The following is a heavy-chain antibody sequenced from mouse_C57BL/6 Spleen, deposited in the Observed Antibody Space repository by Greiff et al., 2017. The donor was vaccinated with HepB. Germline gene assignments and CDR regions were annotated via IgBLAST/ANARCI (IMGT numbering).Heavy chain of an antibody. CDR1: GYAFSSSW. V-gene: IGHV1-82*01. Sequence: QVQLQQSGPELVKPGASVKISCKASGYAFSSSWMNWVKQRPGKGLEWIGRIYPGDGDTNYNGKFKGKATLTADKSSSTAYMQLSSLTSEDSAVYFCARSDYYGSSYLYYYAMDYWGQGTSVTVST. CDR3: ARSDYYGSSYLYYYAMDY. J-gene: IGHJ4*01. CDR2: IYPGDGDT. D-gene: IGHD1-1*01.